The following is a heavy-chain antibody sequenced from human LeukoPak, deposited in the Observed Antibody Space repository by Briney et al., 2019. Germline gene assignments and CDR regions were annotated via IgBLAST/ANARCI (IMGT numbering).Heavy chain of an antibody. J-gene: IGHJ5*02. CDR1: GGSFSGYY. CDR2: IYYSGST. CDR3: ARDRGRGWYRPNWFDP. D-gene: IGHD6-19*01. V-gene: IGHV4-30-4*08. Sequence: SETLSLTCAVYGGSFSGYYWSWIRQPPGKGLEWIGYIYYSGSTYYNPSLKSRVTISVDTSKNQFSLKLSSVTAADTAVYYCARDRGRGWYRPNWFDPWGQGTLVTVSS.